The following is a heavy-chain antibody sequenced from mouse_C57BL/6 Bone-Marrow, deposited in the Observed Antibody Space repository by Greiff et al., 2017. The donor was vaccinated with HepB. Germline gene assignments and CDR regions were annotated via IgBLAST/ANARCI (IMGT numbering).Heavy chain of an antibody. J-gene: IGHJ2*01. CDR1: GYTFTSYW. CDR3: EYSAYFFGY. D-gene: IGHD5-1-1*01. Sequence: QVQLQQSGAELVKPGASVKLSCKASGYTFTSYWMHWVKQRPGQGLEWIGYIYPSSGSTKYNQKFKDKATLNADKSSSTAYMQLSSLTCEGSAVYYCEYSAYFFGYWDQDTTLTGAS. V-gene: IGHV1-7*01. CDR2: IYPSSGST.